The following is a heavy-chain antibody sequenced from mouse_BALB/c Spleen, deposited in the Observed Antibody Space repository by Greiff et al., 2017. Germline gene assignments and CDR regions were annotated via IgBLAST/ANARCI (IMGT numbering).Heavy chain of an antibody. Sequence: EVKLVESGGDLVKPGGSLKLSCAASGFTFSSYGMSWVRQTPDKRLEWVATISSGGSYTYYPDSVKGRFTISRDNAKNTLYLQMSSLKSEDTAMYYGARQGGNYEGYYFDYWGQGTTLTVSS. V-gene: IGHV5-6*01. D-gene: IGHD2-1*01. J-gene: IGHJ2*01. CDR2: ISSGGSYT. CDR3: ARQGGNYEGYYFDY. CDR1: GFTFSSYG.